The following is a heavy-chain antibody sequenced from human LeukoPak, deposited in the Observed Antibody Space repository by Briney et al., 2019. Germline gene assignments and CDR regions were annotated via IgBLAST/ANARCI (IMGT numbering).Heavy chain of an antibody. CDR2: MKKDGSET. J-gene: IGHJ4*02. CDR3: GRHRSGSGTYFIDY. CDR1: GFTFSSYS. Sequence: PGGSLRLSCVVSGFTFSSYSMIWVRQAPGKGLQWVANMKKDGSETKYVESVKGRFTISRDNAKNSLYLQMNSLRAEDTAVYYCGRHRSGSGTYFIDYGGQGTLVSVSS. V-gene: IGHV3-7*01. D-gene: IGHD3-10*01.